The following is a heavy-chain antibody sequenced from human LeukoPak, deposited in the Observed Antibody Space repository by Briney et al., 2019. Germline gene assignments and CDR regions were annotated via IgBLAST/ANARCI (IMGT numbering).Heavy chain of an antibody. V-gene: IGHV3-15*01. CDR3: TTDSFTIFWSLDY. J-gene: IGHJ4*02. CDR2: IKSKTDGGTT. Sequence: PGGSLRLSCAASGFAFSSQAMGWVRQAPGKGLEWVGRIKSKTDGGTTDYAAPVKGRFTISRDDSKNTVYLQMNSLKTEDTAVYYCTTDSFTIFWSLDYWGQGTLVTVSS. D-gene: IGHD3-9*01. CDR1: GFAFSSQA.